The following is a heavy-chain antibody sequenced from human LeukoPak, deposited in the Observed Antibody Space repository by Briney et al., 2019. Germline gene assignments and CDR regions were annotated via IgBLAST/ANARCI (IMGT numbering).Heavy chain of an antibody. D-gene: IGHD1-14*01. CDR1: GFTFVDYS. CDR2: ISWDDNTE. J-gene: IGHJ3*02. CDR3: GKGPRRCTGCDGFDI. V-gene: IGHV3-43*01. Sequence: PGGSLRLSCAPSGFTFVDYSMHWVRQVPGKGLEWVSIISWDDNTEYYAGSVKGRFTISRDNSKTSLYLQMNSLRTEDTALYYCGKGPRRCTGCDGFDILGQGTMVTVSS.